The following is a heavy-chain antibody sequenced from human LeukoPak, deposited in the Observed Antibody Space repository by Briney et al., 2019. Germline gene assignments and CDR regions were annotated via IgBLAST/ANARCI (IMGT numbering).Heavy chain of an antibody. CDR3: SREFTMVRGVIISHYYGMDD. Sequence: GGSLRLSCAASGFTFSSYGMHWVRQAPGKGLEWVAVIWYDGSNKYYADSVKGRFTISRDNSKNTLYLQMNRLRAEDTAVYYCSREFTMVRGVIISHYYGMDDWGQGTPVTVSS. CDR1: GFTFSSYG. V-gene: IGHV3-33*01. D-gene: IGHD3-10*01. CDR2: IWYDGSNK. J-gene: IGHJ6*02.